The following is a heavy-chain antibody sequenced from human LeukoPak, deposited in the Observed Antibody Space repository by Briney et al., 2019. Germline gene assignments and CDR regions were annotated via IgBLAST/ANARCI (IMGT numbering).Heavy chain of an antibody. D-gene: IGHD5-12*01. CDR2: IIPILGIA. CDR3: ARVSYESYFDY. Sequence: SVKVSCKASGGTFSSYAISWVRQAPGQGLEWMGRIIPILGIANYAQKFQGRVTITADKSTSTAYMELSSLRSEDTAVYYCARVSYESYFDYWGQGTLVAVSS. V-gene: IGHV1-69*04. J-gene: IGHJ4*02. CDR1: GGTFSSYA.